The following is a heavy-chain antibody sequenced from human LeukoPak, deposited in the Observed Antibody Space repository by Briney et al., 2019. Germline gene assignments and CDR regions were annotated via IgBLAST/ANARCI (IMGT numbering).Heavy chain of an antibody. J-gene: IGHJ4*02. CDR2: IIPILGIA. D-gene: IGHD4-23*01. Sequence: SVKVSCKASGGTFSSYAISWVRQAPGQGLEWMGRIIPILGIANYAQKFQGRVTITADKSTSTAYMELSSLRSEDTAVYYCASSLRWPYFDYWGQGTLVTVSS. V-gene: IGHV1-69*04. CDR1: GGTFSSYA. CDR3: ASSLRWPYFDY.